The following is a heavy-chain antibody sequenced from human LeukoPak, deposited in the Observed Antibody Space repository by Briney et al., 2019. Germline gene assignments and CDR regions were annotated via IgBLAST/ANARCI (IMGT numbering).Heavy chain of an antibody. CDR1: GYTFTGQY. CDR3: AKELSGTTRVCDY. J-gene: IGHJ4*02. V-gene: IGHV1-46*01. D-gene: IGHD2-15*01. Sequence: ASVKVSCKASGYTFTGQYIHWVRQAPGQGLEWMGIIDPGGVGTIYAQKFQGRVTMTRDTSTSTVYMDLSSLTSEDTAVYYCAKELSGTTRVCDYWGQGTLVTVSS. CDR2: IDPGGVGT.